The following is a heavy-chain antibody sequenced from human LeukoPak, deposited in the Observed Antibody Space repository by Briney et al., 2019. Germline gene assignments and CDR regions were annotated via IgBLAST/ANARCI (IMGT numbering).Heavy chain of an antibody. Sequence: ASVKVSCKASGYTFTSYGISWVRQAPGQGLEWMGWISAYNGNTNYAQKLQGRVTMTTDTSTSTAYMELRSLRSDDTAVYYCARHRGPMVRGVSDYWGQGTLVTVSS. CDR2: ISAYNGNT. D-gene: IGHD3-10*01. CDR3: ARHRGPMVRGVSDY. CDR1: GYTFTSYG. V-gene: IGHV1-18*01. J-gene: IGHJ4*02.